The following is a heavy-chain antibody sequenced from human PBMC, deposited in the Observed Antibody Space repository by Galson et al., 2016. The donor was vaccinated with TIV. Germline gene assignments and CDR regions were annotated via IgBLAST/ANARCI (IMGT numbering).Heavy chain of an antibody. D-gene: IGHD6-6*01. CDR1: GYTFNDYG. CDR2: ISGYNGNT. J-gene: IGHJ6*02. Sequence: SVKVSCKASGYTFNDYGISWVRQAPGRGLEWMGWISGYNGNTYYVQKFQGRVTMTTDTSTTTGYMELTSLRSDDTAVYYCARDSPDRLPVAYSHGLDVWGQGTTVTVSS. CDR3: ARDSPDRLPVAYSHGLDV. V-gene: IGHV1-18*01.